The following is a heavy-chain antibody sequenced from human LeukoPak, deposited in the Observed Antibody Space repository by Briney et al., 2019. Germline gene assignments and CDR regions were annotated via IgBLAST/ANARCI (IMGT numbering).Heavy chain of an antibody. CDR1: GGSISSYY. D-gene: IGHD3-16*01. J-gene: IGHJ4*02. CDR3: ARGGFQPRNFDY. V-gene: IGHV4-59*12. Sequence: SETLSLTCTVSGGSISSYYWSWIRQPPGKGLEWIGYIFHSGSTFYSPSLKSRVTISIDRSKNQFSLKLSSVTAADTAVYYCARGGFQPRNFDYWGQGTLVTVSS. CDR2: IFHSGST.